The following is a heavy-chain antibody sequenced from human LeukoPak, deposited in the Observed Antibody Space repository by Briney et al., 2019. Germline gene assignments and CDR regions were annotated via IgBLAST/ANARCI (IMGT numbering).Heavy chain of an antibody. CDR2: IYPSDSDT. J-gene: IGHJ4*02. D-gene: IGHD6-13*01. V-gene: IGHV5-51*01. CDR1: GYSFTSYW. CDR3: ARVGSSWYFDY. Sequence: RESLKISCEGSGYSFTSYWIGWVRQMPGKGLEWIGIIYPSDSDTRYSPSFQGQVTISADKSISTAYLQWSSLKASDTAMYYCARVGSSWYFDYWGQGTLVTVSS.